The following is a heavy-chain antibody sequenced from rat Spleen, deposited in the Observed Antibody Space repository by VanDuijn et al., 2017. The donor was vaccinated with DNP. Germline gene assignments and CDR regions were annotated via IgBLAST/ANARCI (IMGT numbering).Heavy chain of an antibody. CDR3: ARSVRASSYYAMDA. J-gene: IGHJ4*01. CDR1: GYSITSNY. Sequence: EVQLQESGPGLVKPSQSLSLTCSVTGYSITSNYWGWIRKFPGNKMEWIGHISYSGSTSYNPSLKSRISITRDTSKNQFFLQLKSVTTEDTGKYYCARSVRASSYYAMDAWGQGTSVTVSS. CDR2: ISYSGST. V-gene: IGHV3-1*01. D-gene: IGHD4-1*01.